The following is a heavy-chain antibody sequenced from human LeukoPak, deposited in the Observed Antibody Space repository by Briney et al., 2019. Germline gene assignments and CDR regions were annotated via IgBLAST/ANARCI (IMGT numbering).Heavy chain of an antibody. D-gene: IGHD3-3*01. V-gene: IGHV1-46*01. CDR3: ARDPHIPILWSGYFSRFDP. CDR2: INPSGGST. Sequence: GASVKVSCKASGYTFTSYYMHWVRQAPGQGLEWMGIINPSGGSTSYARKFQGRVTMTRDTSTSTVYMELSSLRSEDTAVYYCARDPHIPILWSGYFSRFDPWGQGTLVTVSS. CDR1: GYTFTSYY. J-gene: IGHJ5*02.